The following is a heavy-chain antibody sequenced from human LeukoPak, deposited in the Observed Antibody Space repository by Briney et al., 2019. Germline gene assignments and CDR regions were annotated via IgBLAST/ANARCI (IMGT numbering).Heavy chain of an antibody. CDR1: GFTVSSSF. D-gene: IGHD2-15*01. CDR2: IYAGGGT. CDR3: AREPSDIALDV. V-gene: IGHV3-53*01. Sequence: GGSLRLSCAASGFTVSSSFMNWARQAPGKGLEWVSVIYAGGGTSCADSVKGRFTISRDNSKNTLYLQMNSLRAEDTAVYYCAREPSDIALDVWGQGTTVTVSS. J-gene: IGHJ6*02.